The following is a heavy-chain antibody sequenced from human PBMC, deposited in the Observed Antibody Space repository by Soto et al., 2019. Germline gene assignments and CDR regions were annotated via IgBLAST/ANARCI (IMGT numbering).Heavy chain of an antibody. V-gene: IGHV5-51*01. J-gene: IGHJ4*02. CDR3: ARQTSWFGEWSLDS. Sequence: EVQLVQSGAEVKKPGESLSVSCQTSGYKFTNYWITWVRQMPGKGLEWVAIINPADSDMRYSPSFQGHVTVSADRSNSTVYLNWSSLKASDTAVYFWARQTSWFGEWSLDSWGQGTLVAVSS. CDR1: GYKFTNYW. D-gene: IGHD3-10*01. CDR2: INPADSDM.